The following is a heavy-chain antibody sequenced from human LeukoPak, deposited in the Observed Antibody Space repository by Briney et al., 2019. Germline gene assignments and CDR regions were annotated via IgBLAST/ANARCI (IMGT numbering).Heavy chain of an antibody. V-gene: IGHV4-31*03. CDR1: GGSISSGGYY. CDR2: IYYSGST. D-gene: IGHD3-9*01. J-gene: IGHJ3*02. CDR3: VRDPTGYYFAFDI. Sequence: PSQTLSLTCTVSGGSISSGGYYWSWIRQHPGKGLEWIGYIYYSGSTYYNPSLKSRVTISVDTSKNQFSLKLSSVTAADTAVYYCVRDPTGYYFAFDIWGQGTMVTVSS.